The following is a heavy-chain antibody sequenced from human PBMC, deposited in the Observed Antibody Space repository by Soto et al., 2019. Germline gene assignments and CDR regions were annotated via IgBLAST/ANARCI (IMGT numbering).Heavy chain of an antibody. D-gene: IGHD3-3*01. CDR1: GGTFSSYA. V-gene: IGHV1-69*06. CDR3: ARDRFMAKIGNNWFDT. CDR2: IIPIFGTA. J-gene: IGHJ5*02. Sequence: SVKVSCKASGGTFSSYAISWVRQAPGQGLEWMGGIIPIFGTANYAQKFQGRVTITADKSTSTAYMELSSLRSEDTAVYYCARDRFMAKIGNNWFDTWGQGTLVTSPQ.